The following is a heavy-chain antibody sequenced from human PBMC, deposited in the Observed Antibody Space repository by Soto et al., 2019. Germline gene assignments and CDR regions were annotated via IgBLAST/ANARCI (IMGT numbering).Heavy chain of an antibody. CDR1: GFTFSDYY. V-gene: IGHV3-11*01. J-gene: IGHJ4*02. CDR2: LSSRGSSI. CDR3: ARMSAMAGSVDYFDY. D-gene: IGHD6-19*01. Sequence: LRLSCSASGFTFSDYYMTWIRQAPGKGLECISYLSSRGSSIYYADSVRGRFTISRDNARNSLYLQMNSLTAEDTAVYYCARMSAMAGSVDYFDYWGQGTLVTVSS.